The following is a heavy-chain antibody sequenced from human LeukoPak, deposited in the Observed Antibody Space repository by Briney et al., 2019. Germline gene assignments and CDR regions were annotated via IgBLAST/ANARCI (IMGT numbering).Heavy chain of an antibody. D-gene: IGHD3-3*01. CDR1: GFTFSSYS. CDR3: ARARGTIFGVVINYYMDV. V-gene: IGHV3-21*01. CDR2: ISSSSSYI. Sequence: PGGSLRLSCAASGFTFSSYSMNWVRQAPGKGLEWVSSISSSSSYIYYADSVKGRFTISRDNAKNSLYLQMNSLRAEDTAVYYCARARGTIFGVVINYYMDVWGKGTTVTVSS. J-gene: IGHJ6*03.